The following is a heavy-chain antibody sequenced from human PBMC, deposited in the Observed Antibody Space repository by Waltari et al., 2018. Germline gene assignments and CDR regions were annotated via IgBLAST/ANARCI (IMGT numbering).Heavy chain of an antibody. CDR3: AKDALWDSSGYRFDP. J-gene: IGHJ5*02. Sequence: QVQLVESGGGVVQPGGSLRLSCAASGFTFSSYGMHWVRQAPGKGMEWVAFIRYDGSNKYYADSVKGRFTISRDNSKNTLYLQMNSLRAEDTAVYYCAKDALWDSSGYRFDPWGQGTLVTVSS. D-gene: IGHD3-22*01. CDR2: IRYDGSNK. V-gene: IGHV3-30*02. CDR1: GFTFSSYG.